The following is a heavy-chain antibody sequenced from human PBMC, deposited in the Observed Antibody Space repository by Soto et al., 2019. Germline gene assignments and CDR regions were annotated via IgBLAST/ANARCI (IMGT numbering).Heavy chain of an antibody. J-gene: IGHJ5*02. V-gene: IGHV4-31*03. Sequence: SETLSLTCTVSGGSISSGGYYWSLIRQHPGKGLEWIGYIYYSGNTYYNPSLKSRVTISVDTSKNQFSLKLSSVTAADTAIYYCARNGDCTRPGCIVGWFDPWGQGTLVTVSS. CDR1: GGSISSGGYY. CDR2: IYYSGNT. D-gene: IGHD2-8*01. CDR3: ARNGDCTRPGCIVGWFDP.